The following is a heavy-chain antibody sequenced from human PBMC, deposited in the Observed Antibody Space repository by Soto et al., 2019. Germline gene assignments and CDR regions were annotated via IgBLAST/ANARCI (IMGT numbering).Heavy chain of an antibody. D-gene: IGHD6-19*01. CDR2: IGTSGTPV. V-gene: IGHV3-48*02. CDR1: GFTFKTYN. Sequence: EVQLEESGGALVQPGGSLRLSCAASGFTFKTYNMNWVRQAPGKGLEWVSYIGTSGTPVYYADSVKGRFTISRDNAKNSLFLQMHSLRDEDTALYFCASDPSTDSSGWYYFDYWGQGTLVTVSS. J-gene: IGHJ4*02. CDR3: ASDPSTDSSGWYYFDY.